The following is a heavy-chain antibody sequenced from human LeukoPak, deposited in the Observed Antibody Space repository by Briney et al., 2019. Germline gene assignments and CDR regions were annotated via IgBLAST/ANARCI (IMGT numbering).Heavy chain of an antibody. CDR2: IDSRSTYI. CDR1: GFTFTSYS. Sequence: GGSLRLSCAASGFTFTSYSMNWVRQAPGKGLEWVSSIDSRSTYIYYADSMKGRFTISRDNAKNSLYLQMNSLRAEDTAVYYCAETGVGFWGRGTLVTVSS. D-gene: IGHD7-27*01. CDR3: AETGVGF. J-gene: IGHJ4*02. V-gene: IGHV3-21*01.